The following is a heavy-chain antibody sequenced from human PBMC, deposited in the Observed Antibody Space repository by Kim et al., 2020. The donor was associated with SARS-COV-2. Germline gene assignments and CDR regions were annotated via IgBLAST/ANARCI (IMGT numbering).Heavy chain of an antibody. CDR1: GFSFSGYG. CDR2: IWADGNQK. CDR3: ATTVTTGSFDY. J-gene: IGHJ4*02. V-gene: IGHV3-33*08. D-gene: IGHD4-17*01. Sequence: GGSLRLSCAASGFSFSGYGMHWVRQAPGKGLEWVAVIWADGNQKYFAESVKGRVTISRDNSKKTVSLQMNSLRVEDTAVYYCATTVTTGSFDYWGQGTLVTVSS.